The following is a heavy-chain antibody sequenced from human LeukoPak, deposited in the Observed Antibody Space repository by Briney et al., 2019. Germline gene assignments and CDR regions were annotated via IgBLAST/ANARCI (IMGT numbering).Heavy chain of an antibody. CDR1: GFTFSSYS. V-gene: IGHV3-21*01. Sequence: GGSLRLSCAASGFTFSSYSMNWVRQAPGKGLEWVSSISGSSSFIYCADSVKGRFTISRDNAKNSLYLQMNSLRAEDTAVYYCARVRTTSLDYWGQGTLVTVSS. J-gene: IGHJ4*02. CDR2: ISGSSSFI. D-gene: IGHD2-2*01. CDR3: ARVRTTSLDY.